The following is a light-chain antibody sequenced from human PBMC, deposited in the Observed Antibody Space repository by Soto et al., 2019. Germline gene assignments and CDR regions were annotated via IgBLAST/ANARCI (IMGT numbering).Light chain of an antibody. V-gene: IGKV1-27*01. CDR2: AAS. J-gene: IGKJ5*01. CDR3: QKDSSLIT. CDR1: QGISNF. Sequence: DIQMTQSPSSLSASVGDRVTITCRASQGISNFLAWYQQKPGKVPKLLISAASPLQSGVPSRFSGRGSGTDFTLTITSLQHEDVATYYCQKDSSLITFGEGTRLE.